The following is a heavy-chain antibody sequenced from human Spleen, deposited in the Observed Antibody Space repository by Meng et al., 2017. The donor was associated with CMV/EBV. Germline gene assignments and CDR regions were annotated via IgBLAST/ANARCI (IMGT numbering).Heavy chain of an antibody. CDR2: ISDRSRTI. D-gene: IGHD1-26*01. Sequence: GESLKISCAASGFTFSSYSMNWVRQAPGKGLEWVAYISDRSRTIHYADSVKGRFTTSRDNAKKSLYLQMNSLRDEDTAVYYCTRGVGVTVESGDYWGQGTLVTVSS. CDR1: GFTFSSYS. CDR3: TRGVGVTVESGDY. V-gene: IGHV3-48*02. J-gene: IGHJ4*02.